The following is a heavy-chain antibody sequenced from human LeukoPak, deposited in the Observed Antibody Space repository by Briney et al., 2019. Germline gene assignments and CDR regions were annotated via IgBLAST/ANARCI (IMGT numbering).Heavy chain of an antibody. CDR2: INSDGSST. CDR1: GFTFSNYW. Sequence: GGSLRLSCAASGFTFSNYWIHWVRQAPGKGLVWVSRINSDGSSTSYADSVKGRFTISRDNAKNTLYLQMNSLTAEDAAVYYCARGHYGMGVWSQGTTVTVSS. CDR3: ARGHYGMGV. J-gene: IGHJ6*02. V-gene: IGHV3-74*01.